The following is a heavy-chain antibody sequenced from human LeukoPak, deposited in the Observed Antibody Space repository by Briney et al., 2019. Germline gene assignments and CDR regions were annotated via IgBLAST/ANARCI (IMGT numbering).Heavy chain of an antibody. D-gene: IGHD1-26*01. Sequence: SETLSLTCTVSGGSVNDNNYYWSWIREPPGKALVWLGYIYYSGSTTYNPSLKSRVTISVDTSKNHFSLKIFSVTAADTAVFYCARMYSTYWYYFDYWGQGIQVTVSS. CDR2: IYYSGST. CDR3: ARMYSTYWYYFDY. CDR1: GGSVNDNNYY. V-gene: IGHV4-61*01. J-gene: IGHJ4*02.